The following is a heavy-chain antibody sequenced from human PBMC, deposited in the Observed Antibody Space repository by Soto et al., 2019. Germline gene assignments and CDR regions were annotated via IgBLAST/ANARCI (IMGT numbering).Heavy chain of an antibody. Sequence: VQLVESGGGLVQPGGSLRLSCVASGFTFRSHWMHWVRQYPGKGLVWVSQNNSDGSSANYADAMKGRYTFSRDNAKKTQYLQMNILAAEDTAVYYCARGACNGTSCGVFDAWGPGTVVTVSS. CDR2: NNSDGSSA. CDR1: GFTFRSHW. V-gene: IGHV3-74*01. J-gene: IGHJ5*02. CDR3: ARGACNGTSCGVFDA. D-gene: IGHD2-2*01.